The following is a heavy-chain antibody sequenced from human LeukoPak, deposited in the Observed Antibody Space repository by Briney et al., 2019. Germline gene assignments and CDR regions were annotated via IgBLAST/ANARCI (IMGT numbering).Heavy chain of an antibody. V-gene: IGHV4-4*07. CDR1: GGSISSYY. CDR3: ARGRYIVVVPAEDYFDY. Sequence: SETLSLTCTVSGGSISSYYWSWIRQPAGKGLEWIGRIYTSGSTNYNPSLKSRVTMSVDTSKNQFSLKLSSVTAADTAVYYCARGRYIVVVPAEDYFDYWGQGTLVTVSS. J-gene: IGHJ4*02. CDR2: IYTSGST. D-gene: IGHD2-2*01.